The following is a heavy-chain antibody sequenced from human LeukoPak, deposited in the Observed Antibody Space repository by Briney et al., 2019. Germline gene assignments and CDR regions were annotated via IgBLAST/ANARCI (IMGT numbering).Heavy chain of an antibody. D-gene: IGHD1-1*01. CDR3: ARDGNFDY. CDR2: ISPNSGET. CDR1: GYTFTDYY. J-gene: IGHJ4*02. V-gene: IGHV1-2*02. Sequence: ASVKVSCKASGYTFTDYYMHWVRQAPGQGLEWMGWISPNSGETSYAQKLQGRVTMTRDTSIRTVYMEVNSLRPDDTAVFYCARDGNFDYWGQGTLVTVSS.